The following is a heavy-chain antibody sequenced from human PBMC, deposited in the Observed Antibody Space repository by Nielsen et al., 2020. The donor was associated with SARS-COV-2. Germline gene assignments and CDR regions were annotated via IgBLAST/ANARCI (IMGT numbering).Heavy chain of an antibody. CDR2: VSRDGSDT. Sequence: GESLKISCAASGFTFSNYGMHWVRQVAGKGLEWVAIVSRDGSDTFYVDSVKGRFTISRDNSRNTLYLQMNSLRVEDTAVYYCVKWVELDFGYYYYGMDVWGQGTTVTVSS. V-gene: IGHV3-30*18. CDR1: GFTFSNYG. J-gene: IGHJ6*02. D-gene: IGHD1-26*01. CDR3: VKWVELDFGYYYYGMDV.